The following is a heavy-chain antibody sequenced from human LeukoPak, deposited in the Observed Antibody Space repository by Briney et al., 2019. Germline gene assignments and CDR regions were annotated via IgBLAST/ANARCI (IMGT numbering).Heavy chain of an antibody. CDR2: IYYSGST. V-gene: IGHV4-30-4*01. J-gene: IGHJ4*02. Sequence: SETLSLTCTVSGRSISSGDYYWSWIRQPPGKGLEWIGYIYYSGSTYYNPSLKSRVTISVDTSKNQFSLKLSSVTAADPAVYYCARAPRFYYFVYWGQGTLVTVSS. CDR1: GRSISSGDYY. CDR3: ARAPRFYYFVY.